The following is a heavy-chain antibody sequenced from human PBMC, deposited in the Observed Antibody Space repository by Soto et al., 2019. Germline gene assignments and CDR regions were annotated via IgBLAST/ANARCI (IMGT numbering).Heavy chain of an antibody. J-gene: IGHJ4*02. D-gene: IGHD1-1*01. Sequence: QVQLVESGGGVVQPGRSLRLSCAASGFTFSSYAMHWVRQAPGKGLEWVAVISYDGSNKYYADSVKGRFTISRDNSKNTLYLQMSSLRAEDTAVYYCARGTAPMDWGQGTLVTVSS. CDR1: GFTFSSYA. V-gene: IGHV3-30-3*01. CDR3: ARGTAPMD. CDR2: ISYDGSNK.